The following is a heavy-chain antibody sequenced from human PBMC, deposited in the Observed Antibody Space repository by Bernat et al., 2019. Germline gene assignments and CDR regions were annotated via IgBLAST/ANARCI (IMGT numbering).Heavy chain of an antibody. V-gene: IGHV3-74*01. CDR3: SNCKSAY. Sequence: EVQLVESGGGLVQPGGSLRLSCAASGSTFSTYRMHWVRHAPGKGLMWVSRINNDGTGTRYADSVKGRFTISRDNAKNTLYLQMNSLRAEDTAMYYCSNCKSAYWGQGTLVTVSS. CDR1: GSTFSTYR. CDR2: INNDGTGT. J-gene: IGHJ4*02. D-gene: IGHD2-21*01.